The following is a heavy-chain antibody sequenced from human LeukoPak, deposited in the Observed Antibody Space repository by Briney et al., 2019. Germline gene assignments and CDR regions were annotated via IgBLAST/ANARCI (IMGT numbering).Heavy chain of an antibody. CDR1: GYTFTTYG. J-gene: IGHJ4*02. D-gene: IGHD1-26*01. Sequence: ASVKVSCKASGYTFTTYGISWVRQAPGLGLEWMGWISPYNGNTNYAQKLQGRVTMTTDTSTSTAYMELRSLRSDDTAVYYCARDEWDLRSLDYWGQGALVTVSS. CDR2: ISPYNGNT. V-gene: IGHV1-18*01. CDR3: ARDEWDLRSLDY.